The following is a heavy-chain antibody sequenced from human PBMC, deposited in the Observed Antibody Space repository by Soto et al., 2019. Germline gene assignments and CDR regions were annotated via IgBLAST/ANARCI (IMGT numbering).Heavy chain of an antibody. J-gene: IGHJ6*02. D-gene: IGHD4-17*01. CDR3: ARIHFGDEPSYYYYGMDV. V-gene: IGHV4-34*10. CDR2: INHTGGT. CDR1: GGSVNGYY. Sequence: SETLSLTCAVYGGSVNGYYWNWIRQPPGKGLEWIGEINHTGGTHYNPSLKSRVTMSVDTSKNQFSLKLSPVTAADTAVYYCARIHFGDEPSYYYYGMDVWGQGTTVTVSS.